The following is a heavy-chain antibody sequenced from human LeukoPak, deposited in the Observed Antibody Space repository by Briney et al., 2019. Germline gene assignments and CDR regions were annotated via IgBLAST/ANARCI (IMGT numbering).Heavy chain of an antibody. J-gene: IGHJ4*02. CDR2: IYYSGST. Sequence: SGTLSLTCTVSGGSISSSSYYWGWIRQPPGKGLEWIGSIYYSGSTYYNPSLKSRVTISVDTSKNQFSLKLSSVTAADTAVYYCARALKTGTTVARLDYWGQGTLVTVSS. CDR1: GGSISSSSYY. CDR3: ARALKTGTTVARLDY. D-gene: IGHD1-7*01. V-gene: IGHV4-39*07.